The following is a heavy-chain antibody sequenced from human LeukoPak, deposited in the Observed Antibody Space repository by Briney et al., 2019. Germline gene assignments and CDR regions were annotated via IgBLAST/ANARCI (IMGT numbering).Heavy chain of an antibody. CDR1: GYTFTSYG. CDR2: ISAYNGNT. V-gene: IGHV1-18*01. Sequence: AASVKVSCKASGYTFTSYGISWVRQAPGQGLEWMGWISAYNGNTNYAQKLQGRVTMTTDTSTSTAYMELRSLRSDDTAVYYCARDDESLRSSSSFGYWGQGTLVTVSS. D-gene: IGHD6-6*01. CDR3: ARDDESLRSSSSFGY. J-gene: IGHJ4*02.